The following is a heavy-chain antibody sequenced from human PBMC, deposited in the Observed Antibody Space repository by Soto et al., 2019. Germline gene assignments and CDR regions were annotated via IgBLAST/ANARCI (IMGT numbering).Heavy chain of an antibody. CDR1: GYTFTNYG. D-gene: IGHD3-3*01. V-gene: IGHV1-18*01. CDR2: ISVYNGNT. CDR3: ARDDPLRFLFWFDP. J-gene: IGHJ5*02. Sequence: QVPLVQSGAEVKKPGASVKVSCKASGYTFTNYGISWVRQAPGQGLEWMGWISVYNGNTNYAQNFQGRVTMSTDTSTSTAYMELRSLRSDDTAVYYCARDDPLRFLFWFDPWGQGTLVTVSS.